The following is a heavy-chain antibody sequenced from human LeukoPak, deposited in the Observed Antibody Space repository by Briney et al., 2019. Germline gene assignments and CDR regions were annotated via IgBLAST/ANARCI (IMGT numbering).Heavy chain of an antibody. CDR1: GVSFSGYY. CDR3: ARGRSFSGYYSYYGMDV. V-gene: IGHV4-34*01. J-gene: IGHJ6*02. CDR2: INHSGST. Sequence: SETLSLTCAVYGVSFSGYYWSWIRQPPGKGLEWIGEINHSGSTNHNPSLKSRVTISVDTSKNQFSLKLSSVTAADTAVYYCARGRSFSGYYSYYGMDVWGQGTTVTVSS. D-gene: IGHD1-26*01.